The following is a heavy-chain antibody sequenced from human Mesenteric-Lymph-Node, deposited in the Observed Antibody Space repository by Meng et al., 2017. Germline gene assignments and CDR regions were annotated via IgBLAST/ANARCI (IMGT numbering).Heavy chain of an antibody. CDR3: ASFDHIPRRNYFDY. CDR1: GCSISSGDSY. Sequence: VRLEDSGPGVVKTYQMLSLTCVFSGCSISSGDSYWSWIRRPPGKGLEWIGYIHHSGSAYYNPSLKSRVSISVDTSKNQFSLNLNSMTAADTAVYYCASFDHIPRRNYFDYWGQGTLVTVSS. CDR2: IHHSGSA. D-gene: IGHD2-21*01. J-gene: IGHJ4*02. V-gene: IGHV4-30-4*01.